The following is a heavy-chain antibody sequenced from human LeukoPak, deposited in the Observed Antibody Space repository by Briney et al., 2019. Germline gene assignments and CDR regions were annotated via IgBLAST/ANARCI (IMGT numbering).Heavy chain of an antibody. Sequence: SVKVSCKASGGTFSSYAISWVRQAPGKGLEWMGGIIPIFGTANYAQKFQGRVTITADESTSTAYMELSSLRSEDTAVYYCARSIAAAGRGGTEYFQHWGQGTLVTVSS. CDR2: IIPIFGTA. V-gene: IGHV1-69*13. J-gene: IGHJ1*01. D-gene: IGHD6-13*01. CDR3: ARSIAAAGRGGTEYFQH. CDR1: GGTFSSYA.